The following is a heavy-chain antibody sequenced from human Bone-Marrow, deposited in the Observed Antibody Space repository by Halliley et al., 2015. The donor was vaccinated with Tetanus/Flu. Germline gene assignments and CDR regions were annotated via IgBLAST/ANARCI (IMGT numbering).Heavy chain of an antibody. CDR2: VIPVFTTS. CDR1: RGTFGNYA. J-gene: IGHJ4*02. Sequence: QMQLVQSGAEVKKPGSSVKVSCKASRGTFGNYAINWLRQAPGQGLEWMGEVIPVFTTSNAAQKFQGRVTLTADESTNVAYLELRGLRSEDTAVYYCARGLSGRGYGPPNYFDYWGQGTLVTVSS. CDR3: ARGLSGRGYGPPNYFDY. V-gene: IGHV1-69*01. D-gene: IGHD5-18*01.